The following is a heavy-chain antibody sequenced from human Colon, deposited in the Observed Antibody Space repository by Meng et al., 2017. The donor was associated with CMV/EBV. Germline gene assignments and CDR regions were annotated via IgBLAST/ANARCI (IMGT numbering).Heavy chain of an antibody. D-gene: IGHD3-10*01. J-gene: IGHJ6*02. CDR3: AREVGVTVFGSLIRGLAV. CDR1: GFTFSPHN. Sequence: GGSLRLSCAASGFTFSPHNFNWVRQAPGKGLEWVSYISGSGDTVYYADSVKGRFTVSRDNAKNSLYLHMTSLRAEDTAVYYCAREVGVTVFGSLIRGLAVGGQGTTVTVSS. V-gene: IGHV3-48*04. CDR2: ISGSGDTV.